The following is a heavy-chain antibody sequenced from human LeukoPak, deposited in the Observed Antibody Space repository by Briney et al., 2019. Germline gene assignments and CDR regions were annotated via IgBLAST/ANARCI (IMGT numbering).Heavy chain of an antibody. J-gene: IGHJ4*02. V-gene: IGHV3-21*01. CDR1: GFTFSRCT. CDR2: ISSSSSYI. Sequence: GSLRLSCAASGFTFSRCTMNWVRQAPGKGLEWVSSISSSSSYIYYADSVKGRFTISRDNAKNSLYLQMNSLRAEDTAVYYCARAQIYYDILTGPFDYWGQGTLVTVSS. D-gene: IGHD3-9*01. CDR3: ARAQIYYDILTGPFDY.